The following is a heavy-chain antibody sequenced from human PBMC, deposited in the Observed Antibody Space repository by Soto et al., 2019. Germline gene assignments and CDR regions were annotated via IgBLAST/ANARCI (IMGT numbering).Heavy chain of an antibody. D-gene: IGHD5-18*01. Sequence: TGGSLRLSCAASGFTFSSYGMHWVRQAPGKGLEWVAVIWYDGSNKYYADSVKGRFTISRDNSKNTLYLQMNSLRAEDTAVYYCARDYGKYSYGELVYMDVWGKGTTVTVSS. CDR3: ARDYGKYSYGELVYMDV. CDR2: IWYDGSNK. CDR1: GFTFSSYG. V-gene: IGHV3-33*01. J-gene: IGHJ6*03.